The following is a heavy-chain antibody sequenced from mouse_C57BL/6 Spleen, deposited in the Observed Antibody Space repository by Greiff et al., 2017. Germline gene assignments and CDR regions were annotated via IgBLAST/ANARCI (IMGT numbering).Heavy chain of an antibody. V-gene: IGHV5-17*01. CDR1: GFTFSDYG. CDR3: AGHYGSSNYAMDY. D-gene: IGHD1-1*01. J-gene: IGHJ4*01. CDR2: ISSGSSTI. Sequence: EVKLVESGGGLVKPGGSLKLSCAASGFTFSDYGLHWVRQAPEKGLEWVAYISSGSSTIYYADPVKGRFTISRDNAKNTLFLQMTSRRSEDTAMYFCAGHYGSSNYAMDYWGQGTSVTVSS.